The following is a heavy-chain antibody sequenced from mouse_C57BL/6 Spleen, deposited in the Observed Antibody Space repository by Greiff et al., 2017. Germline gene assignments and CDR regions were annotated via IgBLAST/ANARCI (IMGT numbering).Heavy chain of an antibody. CDR1: GFTIKDDY. CDR2: IDPENGDT. J-gene: IGHJ4*01. Sequence: VQLQQSGAELVRPGASVKLSCTASGFTIKDDYMHWVKQRPEQGLEWIGWIDPENGDTEYASKFQGKATITADTSSNTAYLQLSSLTSEDTAVYYGTRGDGPPTGAMDYWGQGTSVTVSS. D-gene: IGHD1-1*01. CDR3: TRGDGPPTGAMDY. V-gene: IGHV14-4*01.